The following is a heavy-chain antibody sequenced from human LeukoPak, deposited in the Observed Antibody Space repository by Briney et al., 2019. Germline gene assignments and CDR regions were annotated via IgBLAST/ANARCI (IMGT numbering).Heavy chain of an antibody. D-gene: IGHD3-10*01. Sequence: GGSLRLSCAASGFSFSNAWMSWVRQAPGKGLEWVGRIKSKTDGGTIDYVAPVKGRFTISRDGSKNTLFLQVNSLKIEDTAVYYCTTVTLRPVGLWGQGTLVTVSS. J-gene: IGHJ4*02. CDR2: IKSKTDGGTI. CDR1: GFSFSNAW. CDR3: TTVTLRPVGL. V-gene: IGHV3-15*05.